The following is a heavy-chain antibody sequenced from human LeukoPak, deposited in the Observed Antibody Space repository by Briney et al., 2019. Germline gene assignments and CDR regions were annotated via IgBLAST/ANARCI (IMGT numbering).Heavy chain of an antibody. D-gene: IGHD3-9*01. J-gene: IGHJ5*02. Sequence: PSETLSLTCAVYGGSFSSYYWSWIRQPPGKGLEWIGYIYYSGSTNYNPSLKSRVTISVDTSKNQFSLKLSSVTAADTAVYYCAREGQYYDILTGYYVHNWFDPWGQGTLVTVSS. CDR1: GGSFSSYY. V-gene: IGHV4-59*01. CDR2: IYYSGST. CDR3: AREGQYYDILTGYYVHNWFDP.